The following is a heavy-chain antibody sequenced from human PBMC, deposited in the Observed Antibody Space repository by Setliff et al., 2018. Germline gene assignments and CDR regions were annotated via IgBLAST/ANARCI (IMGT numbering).Heavy chain of an antibody. V-gene: IGHV1-8*02. CDR3: ARERYFDY. J-gene: IGHJ4*02. Sequence: ASVKVSCKASGYPFISYDINWVRQAPGQGLEWMGWMNPNSGKTGYAQKFQGRVIMTRNTSISTAYLELNTLRSDNTAVYYCARERYFDYWGQGTLVTVSS. CDR2: MNPNSGKT. CDR1: GYPFISYD.